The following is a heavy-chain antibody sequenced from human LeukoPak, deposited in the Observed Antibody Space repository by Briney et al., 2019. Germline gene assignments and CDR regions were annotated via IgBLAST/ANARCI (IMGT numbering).Heavy chain of an antibody. D-gene: IGHD5-24*01. CDR2: INPNSGGT. V-gene: IGHV1-2*02. CDR1: GYTFTCYY. Sequence: ASVKVSCKAYGYTFTCYYMHWVRQAPGQGLEWMGWINPNSGGTNYAQKFQGRVTMTRDTSISTAYMELSRLRSDDTAVYYCARLRDGYNAFDYWGQGTLVTVSS. CDR3: ARLRDGYNAFDY. J-gene: IGHJ4*02.